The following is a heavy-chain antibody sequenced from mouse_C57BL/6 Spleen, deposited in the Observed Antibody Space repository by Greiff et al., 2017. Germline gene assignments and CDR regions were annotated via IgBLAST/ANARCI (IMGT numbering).Heavy chain of an antibody. D-gene: IGHD2-3*01. CDR1: GYTFTSYW. CDR2: IDPSDSYT. CDR3: ARNGYYSGAMDY. Sequence: QVQLQQPGAELVRPGTSVKLSCKASGYTFTSYWMHWVKQRPGQGLEWIGVIDPSDSYTNYNQKFKGKATLTVDTSSNTAYMQLSSLTSEDSAVYYCARNGYYSGAMDYWGQGTSVTVSS. V-gene: IGHV1-59*01. J-gene: IGHJ4*01.